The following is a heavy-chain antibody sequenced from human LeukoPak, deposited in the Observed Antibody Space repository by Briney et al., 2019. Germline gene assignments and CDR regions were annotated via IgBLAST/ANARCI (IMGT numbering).Heavy chain of an antibody. J-gene: IGHJ4*02. D-gene: IGHD3-10*01. CDR2: IYHSGST. V-gene: IGHV4-38-2*02. CDR1: GYSISSGYY. CDR3: ARDREGLLWFGDVFDY. Sequence: SETLSLTCTVSGYSISSGYYWGWIRQPPGKGLEWIGSIYHSGSTYYNPSLKSRVTISVDTSKNQFSLKLSSVTAADTAVYYCARDREGLLWFGDVFDYWGQGTLVTVSS.